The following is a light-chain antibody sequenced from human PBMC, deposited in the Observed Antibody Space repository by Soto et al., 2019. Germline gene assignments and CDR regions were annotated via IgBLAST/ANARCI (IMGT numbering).Light chain of an antibody. V-gene: IGKV1-5*03. Sequence: DIQMTQSPSTLSASVGDRVTITCRASQSISSWLAWYQQKPGKAPNLLIYKASSLESGVPSRFSGSGSGTEFTLTISSLQPDDFPPYYCQQYNSYPLTFGGGTKVEIK. CDR1: QSISSW. CDR3: QQYNSYPLT. J-gene: IGKJ4*01. CDR2: KAS.